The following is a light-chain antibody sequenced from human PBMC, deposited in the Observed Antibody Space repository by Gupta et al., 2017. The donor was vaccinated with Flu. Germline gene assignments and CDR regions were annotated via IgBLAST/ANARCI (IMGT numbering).Light chain of an antibody. V-gene: IGKV1-33*01. Sequence: GDRVTIAGQASQDIMNFLNWYQQKPGKPPKLLISDASTLATGVPSRFSGSGSGTDFTFSISGLQPEDIATYYWQQFDNLRITFGGGTKVAIK. CDR1: QDIMNF. CDR3: QQFDNLRIT. J-gene: IGKJ4*01. CDR2: DAS.